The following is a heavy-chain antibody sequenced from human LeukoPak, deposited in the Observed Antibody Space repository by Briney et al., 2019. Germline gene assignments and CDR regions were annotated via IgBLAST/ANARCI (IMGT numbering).Heavy chain of an antibody. J-gene: IGHJ4*02. CDR1: GYTFTGYY. D-gene: IGHD1-26*01. Sequence: ASVTVSCKASGYTFTGYYMHWVRQAPGQGLEWMGWINLNSGGTNYAQKFQGRVTMTRDTSISTAYMELSRLRSDDTAVYYCARDIGGSWGGYYFDYWGQGTLVTVSS. V-gene: IGHV1-2*02. CDR2: INLNSGGT. CDR3: ARDIGGSWGGYYFDY.